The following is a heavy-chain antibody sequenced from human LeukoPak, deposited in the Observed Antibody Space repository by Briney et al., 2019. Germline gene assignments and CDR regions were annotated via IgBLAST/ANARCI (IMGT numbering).Heavy chain of an antibody. J-gene: IGHJ3*02. CDR1: GGSISNFY. V-gene: IGHV4-4*07. D-gene: IGHD3-22*01. CDR3: ASAYSSGHHQQTPDAFDI. CDR2: IYNGGII. Sequence: PSETLSLTCTVSGGSISNFYWSWIRQPAGKGLEWIGRIYNGGIITYNPSLKSRVTMSIDTSNNQFSLRLRFVTAEDTAVYYCASAYSSGHHQQTPDAFDIWGQGTMVTVSS.